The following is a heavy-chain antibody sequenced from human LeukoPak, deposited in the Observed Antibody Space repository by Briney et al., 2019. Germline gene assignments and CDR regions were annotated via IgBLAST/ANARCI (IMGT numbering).Heavy chain of an antibody. Sequence: SGTLSLTCTVSGGSISSGSYYWSWIRQPAGKGLEWIGRIYTSGSTNYNPSLKSRVTISVDTSKNQFSLKLSSVTAADTAVYYCARDPAYYYGSGSYFTWGQGTLVTVSS. D-gene: IGHD3-10*01. V-gene: IGHV4-61*02. J-gene: IGHJ5*02. CDR2: IYTSGST. CDR1: GGSISSGSYY. CDR3: ARDPAYYYGSGSYFT.